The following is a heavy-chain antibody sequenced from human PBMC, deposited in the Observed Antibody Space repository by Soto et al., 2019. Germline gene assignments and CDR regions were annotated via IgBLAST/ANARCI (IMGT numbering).Heavy chain of an antibody. D-gene: IGHD2-2*01. CDR3: AGEYCSSTSSFLPDY. CDR1: GYTFTSYG. J-gene: IGHJ4*02. Sequence: GASVKVSCKASGYTFTSYGISWVRQAPGQGLEWMGWISAYNGNTNYAQKLQGRVTMTTDTSTSTAYMELRSLRSDDTAVYYCAGEYCSSTSSFLPDYWGRGTLVTV. CDR2: ISAYNGNT. V-gene: IGHV1-18*01.